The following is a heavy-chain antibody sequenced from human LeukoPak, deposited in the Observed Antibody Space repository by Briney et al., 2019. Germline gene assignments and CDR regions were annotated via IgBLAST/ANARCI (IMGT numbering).Heavy chain of an antibody. Sequence: GGSLRLSCAASGFTFDDYGMSWVRQAPGKGLEWVSGINWNGGSTGYADSVKGRFTISRDNAKNSLYLQMNSLRAEDTALYYCARRGGSGWAGGYYYYYMDVWGKGTTVTVSS. CDR3: ARRGGSGWAGGYYYYYMDV. V-gene: IGHV3-20*04. D-gene: IGHD6-19*01. CDR2: INWNGGST. J-gene: IGHJ6*03. CDR1: GFTFDDYG.